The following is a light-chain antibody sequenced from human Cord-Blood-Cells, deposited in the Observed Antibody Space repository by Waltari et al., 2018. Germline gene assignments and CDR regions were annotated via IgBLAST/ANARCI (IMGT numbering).Light chain of an antibody. Sequence: DIQMTQSPSTLSASVGDRVTIPCRPSQSISSWFACYQQKPGKAPKLLIYKASSLERGVPSRFSGSGSGTEFTLTISSLQPDDFATYYCQQYNSYPLTFGGGTKVEIK. J-gene: IGKJ4*01. V-gene: IGKV1-5*03. CDR2: KAS. CDR3: QQYNSYPLT. CDR1: QSISSW.